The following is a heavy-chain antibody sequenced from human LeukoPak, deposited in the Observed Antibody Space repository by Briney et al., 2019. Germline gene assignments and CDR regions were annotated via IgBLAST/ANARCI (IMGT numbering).Heavy chain of an antibody. V-gene: IGHV4-59*01. CDR2: IYYSGST. D-gene: IGHD6-19*01. CDR1: GGSISSYY. J-gene: IGHJ4*02. Sequence: PSETLSLTCTVSGGSISSYYWSWIRQPPGKGLEWIGYIYYSGSTNYNPSLKSRVTISVDTSKNQFSLKLSSVTAADTAVYYCARDQEWLGFDYRGQGTLVTVSS. CDR3: ARDQEWLGFDY.